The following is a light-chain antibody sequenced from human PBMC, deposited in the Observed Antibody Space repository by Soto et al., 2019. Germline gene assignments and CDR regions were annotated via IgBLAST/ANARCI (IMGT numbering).Light chain of an antibody. CDR3: QQLNIFPPLFT. CDR2: GAS. V-gene: IGKV3-15*01. Sequence: EIVMTQSPATLSVSPGERATLSCRASQSVSSNLAWYQQKPGQAPRLLIYGASTRATGIPARFSGSGSGTEFTLTISSLQPEDFATYFCQQLNIFPPLFTFGPGTKVDIK. J-gene: IGKJ3*01. CDR1: QSVSSN.